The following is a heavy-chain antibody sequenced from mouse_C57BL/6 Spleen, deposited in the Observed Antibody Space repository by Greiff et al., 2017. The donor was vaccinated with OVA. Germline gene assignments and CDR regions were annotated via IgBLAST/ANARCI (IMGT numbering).Heavy chain of an antibody. CDR3: ARRYDGWYFDV. Sequence: EVQGVESGGGLVKPGGSLKLSCAASGFTFSSYTMSWVRQTPEKRLEWVATISGGGGNTYYPDSVKGRFTISRDNAKNPLYLQMSSLRSEDTALYYCARRYDGWYFDVWGTGTTVTVSS. CDR1: GFTFSSYT. V-gene: IGHV5-9*01. CDR2: ISGGGGNT. D-gene: IGHD2-3*01. J-gene: IGHJ1*03.